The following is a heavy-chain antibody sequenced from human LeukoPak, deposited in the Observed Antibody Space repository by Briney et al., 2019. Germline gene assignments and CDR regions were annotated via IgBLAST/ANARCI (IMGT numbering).Heavy chain of an antibody. CDR1: GGSISSYY. J-gene: IGHJ4*02. V-gene: IGHV4-59*08. CDR2: IYYSGST. D-gene: IGHD6-19*01. CDR3: ATQLSTGWYYFDS. Sequence: SETLSLTCTVSGGSISSYYWSWIRQPPGKGLEWIGYIYYSGSTNYNPSLKSRVTISVDASKNQFSLNLSSVTAADTAMYYCATQLSTGWYYFDSWGRGTLVTVSS.